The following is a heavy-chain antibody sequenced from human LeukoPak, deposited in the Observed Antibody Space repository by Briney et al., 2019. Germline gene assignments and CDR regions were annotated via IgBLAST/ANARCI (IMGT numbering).Heavy chain of an antibody. CDR3: ARHLSYYGAEAFDP. CDR2: IYPGDSDP. Sequence: GESLKISCKGSGYSFTCYWIGWVRQMPGKGLEWMGIIYPGDSDPRSRPSFQGQVTISADKSISTGYLQWSSLKASDTAMYYCARHLSYYGAEAFDPWGQGTLVTVSS. D-gene: IGHD3-3*01. CDR1: GYSFTCYW. J-gene: IGHJ5*02. V-gene: IGHV5-51*01.